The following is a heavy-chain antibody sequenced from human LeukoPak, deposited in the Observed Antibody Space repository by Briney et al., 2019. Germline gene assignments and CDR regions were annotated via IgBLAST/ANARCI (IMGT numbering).Heavy chain of an antibody. Sequence: GGSLRLSCAVSGFTFSSYGMHWVRQAPGKGLEWVAAIWYDGSNKYYADSVRGRFTISRDNSKNTLYLLMNSLRAEDSAVYYCARDRTRDCSGGSCYRHYFDYWGQGTLVSVSS. CDR2: IWYDGSNK. CDR1: GFTFSSYG. CDR3: ARDRTRDCSGGSCYRHYFDY. J-gene: IGHJ4*02. D-gene: IGHD2-15*01. V-gene: IGHV3-33*01.